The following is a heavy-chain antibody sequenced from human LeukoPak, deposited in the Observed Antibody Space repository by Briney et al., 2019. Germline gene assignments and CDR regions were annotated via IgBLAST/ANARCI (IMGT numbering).Heavy chain of an antibody. D-gene: IGHD2-2*01. Sequence: GGSLRLSCAASGFTFNNYAMSWVRQAPGKGLEWVSTISGSGGSTYYADSVKGRFTISRDNSKNTLYLQMNSLRAEDTAVYYCAKGVVPAAPFDYWGQGTLVTVSS. CDR3: AKGVVPAAPFDY. CDR1: GFTFNNYA. CDR2: ISGSGGST. J-gene: IGHJ4*02. V-gene: IGHV3-23*01.